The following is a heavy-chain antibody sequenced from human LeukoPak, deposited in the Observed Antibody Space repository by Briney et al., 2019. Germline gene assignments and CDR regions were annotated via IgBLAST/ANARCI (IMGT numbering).Heavy chain of an antibody. CDR3: ARHNSGSYSSSWYDAFDI. D-gene: IGHD6-13*01. CDR1: GFTFDDYA. J-gene: IGHJ3*02. V-gene: IGHV3-7*01. Sequence: GGSLRLSCAASGFTFDDYAMHWVRQAPGKGLEWVANIKQDGSEKYYVDSVKGRFTISRDNAKNSLYLQMNSLRAEDTAVYYCARHNSGSYSSSWYDAFDIWGQGTMVTVSS. CDR2: IKQDGSEK.